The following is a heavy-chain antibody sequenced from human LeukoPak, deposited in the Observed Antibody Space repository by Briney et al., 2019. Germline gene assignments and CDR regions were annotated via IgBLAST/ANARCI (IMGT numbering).Heavy chain of an antibody. J-gene: IGHJ5*02. CDR1: GFTFSSYA. Sequence: GESLRLSCAASGFTFSSYAMSWVRQSPGKGLEWVAVIGESGFYTYDADSVKGRFAISRDNSKNTLYLQMNSLRAEDTALYYCVKASSSSPQYNWFDAWGQGTLVTVSS. D-gene: IGHD6-6*01. CDR3: VKASSSSPQYNWFDA. V-gene: IGHV3-23*01. CDR2: IGESGFYT.